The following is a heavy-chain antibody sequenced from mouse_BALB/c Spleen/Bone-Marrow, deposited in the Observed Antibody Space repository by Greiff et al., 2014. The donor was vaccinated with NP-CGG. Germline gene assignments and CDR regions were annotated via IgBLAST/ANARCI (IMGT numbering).Heavy chain of an antibody. V-gene: IGHV1S29*02. CDR1: GYTFTDYN. J-gene: IGHJ2*01. CDR3: ARIYDGYFLFDY. CDR2: IYPYNGGT. D-gene: IGHD2-3*01. Sequence: VQLQQSGPELVKPGASVKISCKASGYTFTDYNMHWVKQSHGQSLEWIGYIYPYNGGTGYNQEFKSKATLTVDNSSSTAYMELRSLTSEDSAVYYCARIYDGYFLFDYWGQGTTLTASS.